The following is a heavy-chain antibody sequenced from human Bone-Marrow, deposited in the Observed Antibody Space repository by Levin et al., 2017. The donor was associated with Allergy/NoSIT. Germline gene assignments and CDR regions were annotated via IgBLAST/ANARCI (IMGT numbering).Heavy chain of an antibody. CDR1: GFSFRSFG. Sequence: GGSLRLSCAASGFSFRSFGMHWVRQAPGKGLEWVAVISYDESDKFYADSVKGRFTISRDNTKNTLYLQMNSLRREDAAVYYCAKDVVFGTSSWSLDFWGQGTLVTVSS. D-gene: IGHD6-13*01. CDR3: AKDVVFGTSSWSLDF. V-gene: IGHV3-30*18. CDR2: ISYDESDK. J-gene: IGHJ4*02.